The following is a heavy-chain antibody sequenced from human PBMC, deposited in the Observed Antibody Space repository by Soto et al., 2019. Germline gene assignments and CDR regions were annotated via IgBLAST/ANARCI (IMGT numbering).Heavy chain of an antibody. J-gene: IGHJ5*02. CDR1: GYTIASYT. D-gene: IGHD3-16*02. Sequence: ASVKVCCKASGYTIASYTISWVRQAPGQGLEWMGRIIPILGIANYAQKFQGRVTITADKSTSAAYMELSSLRSEDTAVYYCARDLSDYVWGSYRQEFDPWGQGTLVTVSS. V-gene: IGHV1-69*04. CDR2: IIPILGIA. CDR3: ARDLSDYVWGSYRQEFDP.